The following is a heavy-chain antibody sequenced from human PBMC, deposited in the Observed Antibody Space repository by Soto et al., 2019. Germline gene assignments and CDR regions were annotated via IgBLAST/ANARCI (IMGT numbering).Heavy chain of an antibody. Sequence: EVQLVESGGGLAQPGGSLRLSCGASGFTVSSSYMGWVRQAPGKGLEWVSSIYIDGRTYYADSVRGRFTISTDNSKDTLYLQMNSVGVDDTAMYYCARHVGSYWYFDLWGRGTLVTVSS. CDR2: IYIDGRT. V-gene: IGHV3-66*04. CDR3: ARHVGSYWYFDL. J-gene: IGHJ2*01. CDR1: GFTVSSSY. D-gene: IGHD1-26*01.